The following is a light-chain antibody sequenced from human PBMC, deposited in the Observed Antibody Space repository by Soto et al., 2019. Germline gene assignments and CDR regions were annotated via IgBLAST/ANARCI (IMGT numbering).Light chain of an antibody. CDR2: DAS. J-gene: IGKJ4*02. V-gene: IGKV3-11*01. CDR3: QQRSSWLT. Sequence: EIVLTQSPATLSLSPGERATLSCRASQSVGTYLVWYQQRAGQAPRLLIYDASKRATGIPARFSGSGSGSDFTLTISGLEPEDFAVYFCQQRSSWLTFGGGTKVEIK. CDR1: QSVGTY.